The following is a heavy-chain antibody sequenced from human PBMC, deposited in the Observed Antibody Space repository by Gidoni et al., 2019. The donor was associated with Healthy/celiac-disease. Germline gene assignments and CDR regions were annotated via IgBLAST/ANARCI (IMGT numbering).Heavy chain of an antibody. CDR3: SRDLNDILTG. J-gene: IGHJ4*01. CDR2: IWYDGSNK. V-gene: IGHV3-33*01. Sequence: QVQLVESGGGVVQSGRSLILASAASGFTFSSYGLHWVRQAPGTGLEWGAVIWYDGSNKYYADSVKGRFTISRDNSKNPLYLQMNSLRAEDTAVYYCSRDLNDILTGWGHGTLVTVSS. CDR1: GFTFSSYG. D-gene: IGHD3-9*01.